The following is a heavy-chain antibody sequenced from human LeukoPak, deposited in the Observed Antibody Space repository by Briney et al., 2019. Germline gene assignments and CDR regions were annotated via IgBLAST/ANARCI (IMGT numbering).Heavy chain of an antibody. CDR3: ARRFAARPSERHYYYYYMDV. Sequence: PSETLSLTCTVSGGSISSYYWSWIRQPPGKGLEWIGYIYTRGSTNYNPSLKSRVTISVDTSKNQFSLKLSSVTAADTAVYYCARRFAARPSERHYYYYYMDVGGKGTTVTVSS. D-gene: IGHD6-6*01. CDR2: IYTRGST. CDR1: GGSISSYY. J-gene: IGHJ6*03. V-gene: IGHV4-4*09.